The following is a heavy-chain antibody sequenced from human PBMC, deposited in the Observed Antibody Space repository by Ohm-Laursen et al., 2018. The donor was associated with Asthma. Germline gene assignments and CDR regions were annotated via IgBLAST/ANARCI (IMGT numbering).Heavy chain of an antibody. Sequence: SETLSLTCTVSGGSVSSGSYYWSWIRQTPGKRLEWIGHMYYSEKTEYNPSLRSRVSISEDTSKNQLPLKLRSVTAADTALYYCARARGEYSNTYYYYGLDVWGRGTTVTVAS. CDR2: MYYSEKT. D-gene: IGHD6-6*01. CDR3: ARARGEYSNTYYYYGLDV. V-gene: IGHV4-61*01. CDR1: GGSVSSGSYY. J-gene: IGHJ6*02.